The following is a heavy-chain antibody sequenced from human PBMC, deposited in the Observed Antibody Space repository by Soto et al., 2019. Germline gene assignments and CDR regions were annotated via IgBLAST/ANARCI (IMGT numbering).Heavy chain of an antibody. D-gene: IGHD2-2*01. CDR2: ISYDGSNK. Sequence: GSLRLSCAASGFTFSTYAMQWVRQAPGKGLEWVAVISYDGSNKYYADSVKGRLTIYRDNSKNTLYLQMNSLRAEDTAVYYCARDRPSPYCSSTSCSSYFDYWGQGT. J-gene: IGHJ4*02. CDR1: GFTFSTYA. V-gene: IGHV3-30-3*01. CDR3: ARDRPSPYCSSTSCSSYFDY.